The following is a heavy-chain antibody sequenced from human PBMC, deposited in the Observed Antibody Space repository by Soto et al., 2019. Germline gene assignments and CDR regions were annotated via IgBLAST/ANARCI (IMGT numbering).Heavy chain of an antibody. J-gene: IGHJ6*02. CDR2: IYYSGST. D-gene: IGHD2-2*01. V-gene: IGHV4-30-4*01. CDR3: ARAIVLVPFFFGYYGMDV. Sequence: QVQLQESGPGLVKPSQTLSLTCTVSGDSISSGDYYWSWIRQPPGKGLEWIGYIYYSGSTYYNPSLKSRVTIAVDTSKNQFSLKLSSVTAADTAVYYCARAIVLVPFFFGYYGMDVWGQGTTVTVSS. CDR1: GDSISSGDYY.